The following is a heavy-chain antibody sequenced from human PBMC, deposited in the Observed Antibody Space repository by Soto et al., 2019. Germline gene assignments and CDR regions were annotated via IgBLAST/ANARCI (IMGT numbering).Heavy chain of an antibody. CDR3: ARHRGDSYSSSAGPFDY. D-gene: IGHD6-6*01. Sequence: SETLSLTCTVSGGSISSYYWSWIRQPPGKGLEWIGYIYYSGSTNYNPSLKSRVTISVDTSKNQFSLKLSSVTAADTAVYYCARHRGDSYSSSAGPFDYWGQGTLVTVSS. CDR2: IYYSGST. V-gene: IGHV4-59*08. J-gene: IGHJ4*02. CDR1: GGSISSYY.